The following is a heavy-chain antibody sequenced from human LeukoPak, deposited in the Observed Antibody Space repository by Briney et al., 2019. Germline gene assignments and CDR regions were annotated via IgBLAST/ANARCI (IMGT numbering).Heavy chain of an antibody. D-gene: IGHD2-2*02. CDR3: ARESGGNTSYYFDY. J-gene: IGHJ4*02. CDR1: GFTFSSFT. Sequence: GGSLRLSCEASGFTFSSFTMQWVRQAPGKGLEWLAVIFHDGGVKSYADSVKGRFTISRDNSKNTLYLQMNSLRTEDTAVYYCARESGGNTSYYFDYWGQGTLVTVSS. V-gene: IGHV3-30*01. CDR2: IFHDGGVK.